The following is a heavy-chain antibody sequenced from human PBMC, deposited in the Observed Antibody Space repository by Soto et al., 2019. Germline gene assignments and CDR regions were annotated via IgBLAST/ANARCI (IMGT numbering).Heavy chain of an antibody. D-gene: IGHD3-22*01. CDR3: ARTGRVRYYYDSSGYHFDY. V-gene: IGHV4-59*01. CDR2: IYYSGST. Sequence: QVQLQESGPGLVKPSETLSLTCTVSGGSISSYYWSWIRQPPGKGLEWIGYIYYSGSTNYNPSLKSRVNISVDTSKNQFSLKLSSVTAADTAVYYCARTGRVRYYYDSSGYHFDYWGQGTLVTVSS. CDR1: GGSISSYY. J-gene: IGHJ4*02.